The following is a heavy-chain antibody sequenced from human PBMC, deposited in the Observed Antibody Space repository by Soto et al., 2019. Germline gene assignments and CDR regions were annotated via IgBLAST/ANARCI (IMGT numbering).Heavy chain of an antibody. CDR1: GFSFSDYG. Sequence: QVQLVESGGGVVQPGRSLRLSCAASGFSFSDYGMHWVRQAPGKGLEWVALISYDGDSKRYADSVKGRFTISRDNPKNTLYLQMSSLSAEYTAVYYCARRYAFADYWGQGTLVTVSS. J-gene: IGHJ4*02. CDR3: ARRYAFADY. V-gene: IGHV3-30*03. D-gene: IGHD2-2*01. CDR2: ISYDGDSK.